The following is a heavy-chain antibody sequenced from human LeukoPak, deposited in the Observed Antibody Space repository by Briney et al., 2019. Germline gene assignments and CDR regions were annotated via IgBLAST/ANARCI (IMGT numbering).Heavy chain of an antibody. CDR1: GYSFSNHW. Sequence: GESLKIACKGSGYSFSNHWIGWVRQLPGKGLECMGIIYPGESDTRYSPSFQGQVTISADKSINTAYLQWSSLKASDTAIYYCAKASSSWSTSHIQHWGQGTLVTVSS. CDR2: IYPGESDT. V-gene: IGHV5-51*01. J-gene: IGHJ1*01. D-gene: IGHD6-13*01. CDR3: AKASSSWSTSHIQH.